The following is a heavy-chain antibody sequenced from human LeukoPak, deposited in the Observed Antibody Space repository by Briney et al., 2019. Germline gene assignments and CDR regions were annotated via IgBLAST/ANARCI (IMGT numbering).Heavy chain of an antibody. Sequence: GASVTVSCKATGYTFTIYGISWVRQAPGQGLEWMGWISSNSDNTNYAQKLQGRVTMTTDTSTSTAYMELRSLSSDDTAVYYCARDWGSIKVITDYWGQGTLVTVSS. J-gene: IGHJ4*02. V-gene: IGHV1-18*01. D-gene: IGHD3-16*01. CDR1: GYTFTIYG. CDR3: ARDWGSIKVITDY. CDR2: ISSNSDNT.